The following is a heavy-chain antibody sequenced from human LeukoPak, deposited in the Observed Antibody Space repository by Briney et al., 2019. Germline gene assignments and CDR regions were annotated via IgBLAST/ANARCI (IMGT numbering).Heavy chain of an antibody. J-gene: IGHJ4*02. CDR2: INPKSGGT. CDR3: ARDAGYCSSTTCSADFDY. CDR1: GYTFTGYY. D-gene: IGHD2-2*01. Sequence: GASVKVSCKASGYTFTGYYMHWVRQAAGQGLEWMGWINPKSGGTNYAQKFQGRVTMTRDTSISTAYMELSRLRSDDTAVYYCARDAGYCSSTTCSADFDYWGQGTLVTVSS. V-gene: IGHV1-2*02.